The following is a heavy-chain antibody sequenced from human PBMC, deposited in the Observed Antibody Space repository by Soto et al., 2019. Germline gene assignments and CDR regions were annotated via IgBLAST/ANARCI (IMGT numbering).Heavy chain of an antibody. CDR3: IVWFGELYNRSPNYYYGMDV. Sequence: GGSVRLSCAASGFTFSNAWMNWVRQAPGKGLEWVGRIKSKTDGGTTDYAAPVKGRFTISRDDSKNTLYLQMNSLKTEDTAVYYCIVWFGELYNRSPNYYYGMDVWGQGTTVTVSS. CDR2: IKSKTDGGTT. V-gene: IGHV3-15*07. CDR1: GFTFSNAW. D-gene: IGHD3-10*01. J-gene: IGHJ6*02.